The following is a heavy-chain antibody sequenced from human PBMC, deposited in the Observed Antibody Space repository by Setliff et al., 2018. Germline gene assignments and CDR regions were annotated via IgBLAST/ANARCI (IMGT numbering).Heavy chain of an antibody. V-gene: IGHV3-23*01. CDR1: GFTFSNYA. Sequence: PGGSLRLSCAASGFTFSNYAMTWVRQAPGKGLEWVSAITVSGNTHYADSVKGRFTISRDNSKNTLSLQMDNLRAEDTATYYCARGSSGYYYVGYYFDYWGQGTLVTVSS. J-gene: IGHJ4*02. CDR2: ITVSGNT. CDR3: ARGSSGYYYVGYYFDY. D-gene: IGHD3-22*01.